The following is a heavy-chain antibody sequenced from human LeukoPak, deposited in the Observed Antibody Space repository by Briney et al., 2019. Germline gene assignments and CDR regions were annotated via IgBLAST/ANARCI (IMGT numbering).Heavy chain of an antibody. J-gene: IGHJ5*01. Sequence: GGSLRLSCAASGFTFSNYWIPWVRQAPGKGLVWVSRINPAGNYANYADSVKGRFTISRDNAKNTVYLQMNSLRAEDTALFYCVRDWDHYDFDSWGQGTLVTVSS. CDR3: VRDWDHYDFDS. V-gene: IGHV3-74*01. D-gene: IGHD3-3*01. CDR1: GFTFSNYW. CDR2: INPAGNYA.